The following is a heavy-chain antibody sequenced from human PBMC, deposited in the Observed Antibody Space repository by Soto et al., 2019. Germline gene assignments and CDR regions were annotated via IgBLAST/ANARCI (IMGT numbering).Heavy chain of an antibody. CDR1: GFIFNSYS. J-gene: IGHJ3*02. CDR2: ISSSSSTI. Sequence: PGGSLRLSCEASGFIFNSYSMNWVRQAPGKGLEWVSYISSSSSTIYYADSVKGRFTISRDNAKNSLYLQMNSLRAEDTAVYYCARAYSSSSGKDAFDIWGQGTMVTVSS. CDR3: ARAYSSSSGKDAFDI. D-gene: IGHD6-13*01. V-gene: IGHV3-48*01.